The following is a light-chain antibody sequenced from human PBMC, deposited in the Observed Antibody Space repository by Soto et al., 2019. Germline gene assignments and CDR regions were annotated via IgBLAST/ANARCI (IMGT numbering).Light chain of an antibody. Sequence: DIQMTQSPSSLSASVGDRVTITCQASQDISNYLNWYQQKPGKAAKLLIYDASNLETGVPSRFSGSASGTDFTFTISSLQPEDIATYYCQQYDNLPPYTFGQGTKLEIK. CDR2: DAS. J-gene: IGKJ2*01. CDR1: QDISNY. CDR3: QQYDNLPPYT. V-gene: IGKV1-33*01.